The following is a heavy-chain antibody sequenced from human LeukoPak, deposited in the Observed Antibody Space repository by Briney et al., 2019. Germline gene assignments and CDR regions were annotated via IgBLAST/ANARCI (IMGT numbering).Heavy chain of an antibody. V-gene: IGHV3-30*18. D-gene: IGHD4-17*01. CDR3: AKKKGAPYGDFPFDY. J-gene: IGHJ4*02. CDR1: GFTFSSYG. Sequence: GGSLRLSCAASGFTFSSYGMHWVRQAPGKGLEWLAVISYDGSNKYYADSVKGRFTISRDNSKNTLYLQMNSLRAEDTAVYYCAKKKGAPYGDFPFDYWGQGTLVTVSS. CDR2: ISYDGSNK.